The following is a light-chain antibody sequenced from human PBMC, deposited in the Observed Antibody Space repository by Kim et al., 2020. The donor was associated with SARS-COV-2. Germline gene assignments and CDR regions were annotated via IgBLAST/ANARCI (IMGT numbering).Light chain of an antibody. CDR2: GNS. V-gene: IGLV1-40*01. CDR1: SSNIGAGYD. J-gene: IGLJ2*01. CDR3: QSYDSSLSGSVV. Sequence: ATIACTGSSSNIGAGYDVHWYQQLPGTAPKLLIYGNSNRPSGVPDRFSGSKSGTSASLAITGLQAEDEADYYCQSYDSSLSGSVVFGGGTKLTVL.